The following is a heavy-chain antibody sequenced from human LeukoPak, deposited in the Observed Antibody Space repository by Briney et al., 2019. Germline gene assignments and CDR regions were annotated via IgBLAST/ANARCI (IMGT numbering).Heavy chain of an antibody. Sequence: GGSLRLSCAASGFTFGSSAMSWVRQAPGKGPEWVSTFSRSGPDTYYADSVKGRYTIFRDNSKNTLYLQMNSLRAEDTAVYYCAKGSLGSWYYFDYWGQGTLVTVSS. CDR1: GFTFGSSA. V-gene: IGHV3-23*01. CDR3: AKGSLGSWYYFDY. CDR2: FSRSGPDT. D-gene: IGHD6-13*01. J-gene: IGHJ4*02.